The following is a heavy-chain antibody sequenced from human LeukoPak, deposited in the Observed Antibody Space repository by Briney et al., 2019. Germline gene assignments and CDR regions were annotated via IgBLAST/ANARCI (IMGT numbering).Heavy chain of an antibody. J-gene: IGHJ4*02. CDR1: GYTFTGYY. CDR2: INPHNGGT. Sequence: ASVKVSCKASGYTFTGYYMHWVRQAPGQGLEWMGWINPHNGGTNYAQKFQGRVTMTRDTSISTAYMDLSRLRSDDTAVYYCARAHEYGDLLIDYWGQGTLVTVSS. D-gene: IGHD4-17*01. CDR3: ARAHEYGDLLIDY. V-gene: IGHV1-2*02.